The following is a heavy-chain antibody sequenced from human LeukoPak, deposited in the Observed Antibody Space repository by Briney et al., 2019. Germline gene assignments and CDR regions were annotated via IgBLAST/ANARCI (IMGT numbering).Heavy chain of an antibody. J-gene: IGHJ4*02. D-gene: IGHD3-3*01. CDR1: GGSISGYY. CDR2: MYYSGSA. Sequence: PSETLSLTCTVSGGSISGYYLSWIRQPPGQGLEWIGYMYYSGSAIYSPSLKSRVTISGDTSNNQFSLRLSAVTAADTAVYYCARGPEWYYFDYWGQGTLVTVSS. V-gene: IGHV4-59*08. CDR3: ARGPEWYYFDY.